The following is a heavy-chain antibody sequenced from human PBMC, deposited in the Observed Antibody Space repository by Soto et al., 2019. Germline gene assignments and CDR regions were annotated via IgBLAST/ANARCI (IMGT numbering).Heavy chain of an antibody. J-gene: IGHJ6*02. Sequence: PGESLKISCKGSGYSFTSYWIGWVRQMPGKGLECMGIIYPGDSDTRYSPSFQGQVTISADKSISTAYLQWSSLKASDTAMYYCARHNRDNYGDYSYYYYGMDVWGQGTTVTVSS. CDR3: ARHNRDNYGDYSYYYYGMDV. D-gene: IGHD4-17*01. V-gene: IGHV5-51*01. CDR1: GYSFTSYW. CDR2: IYPGDSDT.